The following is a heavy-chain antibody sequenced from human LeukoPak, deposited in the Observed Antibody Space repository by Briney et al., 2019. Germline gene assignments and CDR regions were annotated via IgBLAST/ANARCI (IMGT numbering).Heavy chain of an antibody. J-gene: IGHJ4*02. Sequence: GGSLRLSCAASGFTVSSNYMSWVRQAPGKGLEWGSVIYSGGGTYYADSVKGRFTISRDNSKNTLYLQMNSLRAEDTAVYHCASVSGGTEYYFDYWGQGTLVTVSS. CDR2: IYSGGGT. CDR1: GFTVSSNY. D-gene: IGHD2-15*01. V-gene: IGHV3-53*01. CDR3: ASVSGGTEYYFDY.